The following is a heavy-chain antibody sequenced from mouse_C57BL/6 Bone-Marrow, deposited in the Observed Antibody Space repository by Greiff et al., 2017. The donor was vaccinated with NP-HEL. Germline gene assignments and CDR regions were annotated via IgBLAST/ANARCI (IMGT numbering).Heavy chain of an antibody. CDR2: IRNKANGYTT. D-gene: IGHD2-3*01. V-gene: IGHV7-3*01. Sequence: EVQLQESGGGLVQPGGSLSLSCAASGFTFTDYYMSWVRQPPGKALEWLGFIRNKANGYTTEYSASVKGRFTISRDNSQSILYLQMNALRAEDSATYYCARERWGAYWGQGTLVTVSA. CDR3: ARERWGAY. J-gene: IGHJ3*01. CDR1: GFTFTDYY.